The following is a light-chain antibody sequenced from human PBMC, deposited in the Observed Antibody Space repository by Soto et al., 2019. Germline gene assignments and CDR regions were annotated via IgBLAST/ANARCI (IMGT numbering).Light chain of an antibody. Sequence: DIQLTQSPSFLSASEGDRVTITCRASQGLSSDLAWYQQKPGKAPKLLIYAASTLQSGVPSRFSGSGSGTEFTLTISSLQPEDFATYYCQQLNSYPITFGQGTQLEIK. CDR3: QQLNSYPIT. J-gene: IGKJ5*01. CDR2: AAS. CDR1: QGLSSD. V-gene: IGKV1-9*01.